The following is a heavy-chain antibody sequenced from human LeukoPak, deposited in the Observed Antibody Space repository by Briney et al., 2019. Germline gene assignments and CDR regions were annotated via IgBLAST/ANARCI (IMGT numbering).Heavy chain of an antibody. D-gene: IGHD2-8*01. CDR1: GFPFSSYG. V-gene: IGHV3-7*03. Sequence: GGPLRLPCAPPGFPFSSYGISWAPQPPGRGREWLANINQDGSEKYYVDSVKGRFTISRDNAKNSLYLQMNSLRAEDTAVYYCAKDAHCTNGVCYIEGYFDYWGQGTLVTVSS. J-gene: IGHJ4*02. CDR3: AKDAHCTNGVCYIEGYFDY. CDR2: INQDGSEK.